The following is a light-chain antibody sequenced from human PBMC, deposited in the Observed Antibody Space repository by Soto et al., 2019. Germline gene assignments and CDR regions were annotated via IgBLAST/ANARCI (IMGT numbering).Light chain of an antibody. CDR1: QSISRW. CDR2: DVS. CDR3: QQYNTFWM. V-gene: IGKV1-5*01. Sequence: DIQMTQSPSTLSASVGDRVTITCRASQSISRWVAWYQQKPGKAPKVLIYDVSFVESGVPSRFRGSGSGTEFTLSISSLQPDDLATYYCQQYNTFWMFGQGTKVEIK. J-gene: IGKJ1*01.